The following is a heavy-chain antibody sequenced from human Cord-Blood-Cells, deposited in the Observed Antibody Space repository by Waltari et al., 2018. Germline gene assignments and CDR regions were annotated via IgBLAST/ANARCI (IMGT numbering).Heavy chain of an antibody. J-gene: IGHJ3*02. CDR3: ARDQEGITGTTNGAFDI. D-gene: IGHD1-7*01. V-gene: IGHV3-33*01. CDR2: IWYDGSNK. Sequence: LEWVAVIWYDGSNKYYADSVKGRFTISRDNSKNTLYLQMNSLRAEDTAVYYCARDQEGITGTTNGAFDIWGQGTMVTVSS.